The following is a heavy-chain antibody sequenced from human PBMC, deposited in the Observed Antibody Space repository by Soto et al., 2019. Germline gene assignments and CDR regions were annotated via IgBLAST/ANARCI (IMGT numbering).Heavy chain of an antibody. D-gene: IGHD2-15*01. Sequence: QITLKESGPTLVKPTQTLTLTCTFSGFSLSTSGVGVGWIRQPPGKALEWLALIYWDDDKRYSPSLKSRLTTPKDTSQHQVVLTMTNMDPVDTTTYYCAHRPSYCSGGSGYSGFDYWGQGTLVTVSS. CDR3: AHRPSYCSGGSGYSGFDY. CDR2: IYWDDDK. CDR1: GFSLSTSGVG. V-gene: IGHV2-5*02. J-gene: IGHJ4*02.